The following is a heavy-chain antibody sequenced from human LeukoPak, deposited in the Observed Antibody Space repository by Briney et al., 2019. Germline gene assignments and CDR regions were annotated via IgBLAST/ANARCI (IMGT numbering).Heavy chain of an antibody. V-gene: IGHV3-23*01. J-gene: IGHJ4*02. CDR1: GFTFSSYA. CDR2: ISCSGGST. Sequence: PGGSLRLSCAASGFTFSSYAMSWVRQAPGKGLEWVSAISCSGGSTYYADSVNRRFTISRDNSKNTLYLQMNSMRAEPTAVYYWSKDERCSSSICYRVRDYWGQGTLVTVSS. CDR3: SKDERCSSSICYRVRDY. D-gene: IGHD2-2*02.